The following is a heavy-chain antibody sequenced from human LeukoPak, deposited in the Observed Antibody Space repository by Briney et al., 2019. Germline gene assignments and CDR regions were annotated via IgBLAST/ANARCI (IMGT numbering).Heavy chain of an antibody. Sequence: GGSLRLSCAASGFTFHDYAMHWVRQAPGKGLEWVSGISRNGGTIDYADSVKGRFTISRDNAKNSLYPQMNSLRPEDMALYYCAKGPTYSSSSLFDYWGQGILVAVSS. D-gene: IGHD6-6*01. CDR3: AKGPTYSSSSLFDY. J-gene: IGHJ4*02. V-gene: IGHV3-9*03. CDR2: ISRNGGTI. CDR1: GFTFHDYA.